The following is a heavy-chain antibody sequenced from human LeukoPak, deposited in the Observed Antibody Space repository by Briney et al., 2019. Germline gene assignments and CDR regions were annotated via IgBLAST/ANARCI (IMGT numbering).Heavy chain of an antibody. D-gene: IGHD6-13*01. Sequence: SETLSLTCAVYGGSFSDYYWSWIRQPPGKGLEWIGEINHSGSTNYNPSLKSRVTISVDTSKNQFSLKLSSVTAADTAVYYCARGRGAAHYWGQGTLVTVSS. J-gene: IGHJ4*02. CDR2: INHSGST. V-gene: IGHV4-34*01. CDR3: ARGRGAAHY. CDR1: GGSFSDYY.